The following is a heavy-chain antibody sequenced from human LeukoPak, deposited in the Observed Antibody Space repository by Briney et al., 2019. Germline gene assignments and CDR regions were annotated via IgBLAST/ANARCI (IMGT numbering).Heavy chain of an antibody. CDR2: INSDGSST. V-gene: IGHV3-74*01. D-gene: IGHD1-26*01. CDR3: ASTSGRYQFDP. CDR1: GFTFSNYW. J-gene: IGHJ5*02. Sequence: GGSLRLSCEASGFTFSNYWMHWVRQAPGKGLVWVSRINSDGSSTSYADSVKGRFTISRDNAMNTLYLQMNSLRADDTAVYYCASTSGRYQFDPWGQGTLVTVSS.